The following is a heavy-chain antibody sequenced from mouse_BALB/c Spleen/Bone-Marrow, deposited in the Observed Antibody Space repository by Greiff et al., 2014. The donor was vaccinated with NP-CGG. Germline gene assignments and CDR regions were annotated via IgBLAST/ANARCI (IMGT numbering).Heavy chain of an antibody. D-gene: IGHD2-2*01. Sequence: VQLQQSGAELVKPGASVKLSCTASGFNIKDTYMHWVKQRPEQGLEWIGRIDPANGTTKYGPKFQGKATITADTSSNTAYLQLSSLTSEDTAVYYCARNYGYGKSFAYWGQGTLVTVSA. CDR3: ARNYGYGKSFAY. V-gene: IGHV14-3*02. CDR2: IDPANGTT. J-gene: IGHJ3*01. CDR1: GFNIKDTY.